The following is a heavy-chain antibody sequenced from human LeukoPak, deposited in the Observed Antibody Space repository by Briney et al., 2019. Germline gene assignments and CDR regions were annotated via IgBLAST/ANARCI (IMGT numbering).Heavy chain of an antibody. CDR1: GFTFSSYG. J-gene: IGHJ3*02. V-gene: IGHV3-30*02. CDR3: AKIAVDCSSTSCYDDAFDI. Sequence: GGSLRLSCAASGFTFSSYGMHWVRQAPGKGLEWVAFIRYDGSNKYYADSVKGRLTISRDNSKNTLYLQMNSLRAEDTAVYYCAKIAVDCSSTSCYDDAFDIWGQGTMVTVSS. CDR2: IRYDGSNK. D-gene: IGHD2-2*01.